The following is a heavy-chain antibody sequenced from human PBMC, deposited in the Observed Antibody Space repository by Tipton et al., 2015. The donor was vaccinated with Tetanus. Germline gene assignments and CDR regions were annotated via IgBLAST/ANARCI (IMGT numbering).Heavy chain of an antibody. D-gene: IGHD3-22*01. V-gene: IGHV3-21*01. CDR2: ISSSSSYI. CDR1: GFTFSSYG. CDR3: ARVHYYDSSGYYYPFDY. Sequence: SLRLSCAASGFTFSSYGMNWVRQAPGKGLEWVSSISSSSSYIYYADSVKGRFTISRDNAKNSLYLQMNSLRAGDTAVYYCARVHYYDSSGYYYPFDYWGQGTLVTVSS. J-gene: IGHJ4*02.